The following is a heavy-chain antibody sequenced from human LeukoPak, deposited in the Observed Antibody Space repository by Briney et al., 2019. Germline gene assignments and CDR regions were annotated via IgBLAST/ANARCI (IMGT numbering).Heavy chain of an antibody. Sequence: SGGSLRLSCAASEFTFSNYGMNWVRQAPGKGLEWVSYISSNSRIINYADSVRGRFTISRDNSKNTLYLQMSSLRVEDTAMYYCVKATTEGIKYYYYYGMDVWGQGTTVTVSS. D-gene: IGHD4-11*01. J-gene: IGHJ6*02. V-gene: IGHV3-48*01. CDR1: EFTFSNYG. CDR3: VKATTEGIKYYYYYGMDV. CDR2: ISSNSRII.